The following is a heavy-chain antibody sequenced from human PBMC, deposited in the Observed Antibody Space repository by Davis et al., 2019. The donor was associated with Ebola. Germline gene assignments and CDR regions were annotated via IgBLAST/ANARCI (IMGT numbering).Heavy chain of an antibody. CDR3: ARGIVVVVAATRGSWFDP. CDR2: INSDGSST. D-gene: IGHD2-15*01. J-gene: IGHJ5*02. CDR1: GFTFSSYW. Sequence: GESLKISCAASGFTFSSYWMHWVRQAPGKGLVWVSRINSDGSSTSYADSVKGRFTISRDNAKNTLYLQMNSLRAEDTAVYSCARGIVVVVAATRGSWFDPWGQGTLVTVSS. V-gene: IGHV3-74*01.